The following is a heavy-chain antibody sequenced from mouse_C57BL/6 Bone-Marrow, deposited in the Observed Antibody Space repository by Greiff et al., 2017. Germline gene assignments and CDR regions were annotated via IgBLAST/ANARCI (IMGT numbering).Heavy chain of an antibody. J-gene: IGHJ1*03. V-gene: IGHV1-82*01. CDR3: ARKILRRDWYFDV. D-gene: IGHD2-12*01. Sequence: QVQLKQSGPELVKPGASVKISCKASGYAFSSSWMNWVKQRPGKGLEWIGRIYPGDGDTNYNGKFKGKGTLTADKSSSTAYMQLSSLTSEDSAGYFCARKILRRDWYFDVWGTGTTVTVSS. CDR1: GYAFSSSW. CDR2: IYPGDGDT.